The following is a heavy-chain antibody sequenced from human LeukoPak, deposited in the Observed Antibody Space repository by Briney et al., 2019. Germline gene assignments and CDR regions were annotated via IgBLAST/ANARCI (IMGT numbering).Heavy chain of an antibody. Sequence: GGSLRLSCAASGFTFSNYWMGWVRQAPGKRPEWVANMNIDGSEKYYADSVKGRFTISRDNARNSVYLQMNSLRGEDTAVYYCVRGDLRLPRSTPDCWGQGTLVTVSS. CDR2: MNIDGSEK. D-gene: IGHD5/OR15-5a*01. V-gene: IGHV3-7*01. J-gene: IGHJ4*02. CDR3: VRGDLRLPRSTPDC. CDR1: GFTFSNYW.